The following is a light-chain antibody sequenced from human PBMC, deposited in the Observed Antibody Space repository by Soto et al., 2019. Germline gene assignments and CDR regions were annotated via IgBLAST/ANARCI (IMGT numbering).Light chain of an antibody. CDR2: KAS. J-gene: IGKJ2*01. Sequence: DIQMTQSPSTLSASVGDRVTITCRDSQSISSWLAWYQQKPGKAPKLLIYKASSLESGVPSRFSGNGSGTEFTLTISSLQPDDFATYYCQQYHSYSPYTFGQGTKLEIK. CDR3: QQYHSYSPYT. CDR1: QSISSW. V-gene: IGKV1-5*03.